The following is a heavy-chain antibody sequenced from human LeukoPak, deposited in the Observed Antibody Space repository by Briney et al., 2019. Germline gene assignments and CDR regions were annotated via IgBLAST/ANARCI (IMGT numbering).Heavy chain of an antibody. D-gene: IGHD2-2*01. CDR2: IIPIFGTA. CDR3: ARVGSTSRSPLDYYYYMDV. J-gene: IGHJ6*03. CDR1: GGTFSSYA. V-gene: IGHV1-69*05. Sequence: SVKVSFKASGGTFSSYAISWVRQAPGQGLEWMGGIIPIFGTANYAQKFQGRVTITTDESTSTAYMELSSLRSEDTAVYYCARVGSTSRSPLDYYYYMDVWGKGTTVTVSS.